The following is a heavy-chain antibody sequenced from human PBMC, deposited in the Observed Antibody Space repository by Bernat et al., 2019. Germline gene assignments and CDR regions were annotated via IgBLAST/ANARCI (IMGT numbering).Heavy chain of an antibody. J-gene: IGHJ4*02. Sequence: EVQLVESGGGLVKPGGSLRLSCAASGFTFSSYSMNWVRQAPGKGLEWVSSISSSSSYIYYTDSVKGRFTISRDNAKNSLYLQMNSLRAEDTAVYYCASQSGGQEFDNWGQGTLVTVSS. D-gene: IGHD2-15*01. V-gene: IGHV3-21*01. CDR3: ASQSGGQEFDN. CDR1: GFTFSSYS. CDR2: ISSSSSYI.